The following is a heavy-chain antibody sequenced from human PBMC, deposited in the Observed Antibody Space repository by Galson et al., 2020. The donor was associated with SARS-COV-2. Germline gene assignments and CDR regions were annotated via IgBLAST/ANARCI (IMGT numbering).Heavy chain of an antibody. CDR3: ARRQYGGNRYWYFDL. D-gene: IGHD2-15*01. CDR2: INHSGGT. V-gene: IGHV4-34*01. Sequence: SETLSLTCAVYGGSFSGYYWSWIRQPPEKGLEWIGEINHSGGTNYNPSLKSRVTISVDTSKNQFSLKLSSVTAADTAVYYCARRQYGGNRYWYFDLWGRGTLVTVSS. J-gene: IGHJ2*01. CDR1: GGSFSGYY.